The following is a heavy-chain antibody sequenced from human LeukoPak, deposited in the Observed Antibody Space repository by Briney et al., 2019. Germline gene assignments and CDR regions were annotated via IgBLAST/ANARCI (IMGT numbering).Heavy chain of an antibody. CDR3: ARHNSGWYGANF. V-gene: IGHV4-4*09. D-gene: IGHD6-19*01. CDR2: IYTSGST. CDR1: GGSISRYY. J-gene: IGHJ4*02. Sequence: PSETLSLTCTVSGGSISRYYWCWIRQPPGKGLEWIWYIYTSGSTNYNPSLKSRVTISVDTSKNQFSLKLSSVTAADTAVYYCARHNSGWYGANFWGQGTLVTVSS.